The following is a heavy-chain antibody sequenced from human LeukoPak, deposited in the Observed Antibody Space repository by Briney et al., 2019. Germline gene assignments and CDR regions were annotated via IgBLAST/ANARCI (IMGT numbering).Heavy chain of an antibody. V-gene: IGHV3-33*01. CDR1: GFTFSNYG. D-gene: IGHD3-22*01. CDR2: IWFDGSKK. J-gene: IGHJ4*02. CDR3: ARARGYDGSGYYYGFFDY. Sequence: PGRSLRLSCAASGFTFSNYGMHWVRQAPGKGLEWVAVIWFDGSKKYHADSVKGRFTISRDNSKNTLYLQMNSLRAEDTAVYYCARARGYDGSGYYYGFFDYWGQGTLVIVSS.